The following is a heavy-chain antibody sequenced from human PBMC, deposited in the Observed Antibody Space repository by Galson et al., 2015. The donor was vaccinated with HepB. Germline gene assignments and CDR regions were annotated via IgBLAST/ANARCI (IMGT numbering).Heavy chain of an antibody. D-gene: IGHD6-19*01. J-gene: IGHJ4*02. Sequence: SVKASCKASGYTFTSYAMNWVRQAPGQGLEWMGWINTNTGNPTYAQGFTGRFVFSLDTSVSTAYLQISSLKAEDTAVYYCARGSYSSGWYVDYWGQGTLVTVSS. V-gene: IGHV7-4-1*02. CDR3: ARGSYSSGWYVDY. CDR1: GYTFTSYA. CDR2: INTNTGNP.